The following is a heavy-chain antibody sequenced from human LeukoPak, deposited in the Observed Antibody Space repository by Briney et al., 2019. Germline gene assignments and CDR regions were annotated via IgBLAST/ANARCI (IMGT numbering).Heavy chain of an antibody. V-gene: IGHV4-61*02. Sequence: SETLSLTCTVSGGSLSSGSYYWSSIPQPAGEGVEWIGRIYTSGSTNYNPSLKSRVTISVDTSKNQFSLKLSSVTAADTAVYYCARGGIGYYFDYWGQGTLVTVSP. CDR3: ARGGIGYYFDY. D-gene: IGHD2-21*01. J-gene: IGHJ4*02. CDR2: IYTSGST. CDR1: GGSLSSGSYY.